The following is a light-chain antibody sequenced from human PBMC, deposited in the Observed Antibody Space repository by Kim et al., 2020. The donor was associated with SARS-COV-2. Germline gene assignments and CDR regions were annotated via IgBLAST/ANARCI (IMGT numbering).Light chain of an antibody. CDR2: AAS. Sequence: DIQLTQSPSSLSASVGDRVTITCRASQSITAYLNWYQHNQGTAPRLLISAASNLQSGVPSRFSGRRSGTDFTLTISSLQPEDFATYYCQQGYSIPYTFGQGTKLEI. J-gene: IGKJ2*01. V-gene: IGKV1-39*01. CDR1: QSITAY. CDR3: QQGYSIPYT.